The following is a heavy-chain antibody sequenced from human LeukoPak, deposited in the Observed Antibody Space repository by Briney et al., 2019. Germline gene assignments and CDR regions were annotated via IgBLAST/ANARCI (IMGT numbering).Heavy chain of an antibody. V-gene: IGHV3-53*01. J-gene: IGHJ4*02. CDR2: IYSGGST. CDR3: ASSSSSWYGPPAVDY. D-gene: IGHD6-13*01. CDR1: GFTVSSNY. Sequence: GGSLRLSCAASGFTVSSNYMSWVRQAPGKGLEWVSVIYSGGSTYYADSVKGRFTISRDNSKNTLYLQMNSLRAEDTAVYYCASSSSSWYGPPAVDYWGQGTLVTVSS.